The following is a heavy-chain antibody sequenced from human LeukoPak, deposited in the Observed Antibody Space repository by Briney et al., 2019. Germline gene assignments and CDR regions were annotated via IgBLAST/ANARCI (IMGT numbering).Heavy chain of an antibody. V-gene: IGHV4-39*02. CDR1: GGSTSSSSYY. J-gene: IGHJ4*02. CDR3: ARFHFDAFGY. Sequence: PSETLSLTCTVSGGSTSSSSYYWGWIRQPPGKGLEWIGSISYSGSTYYKPSLKSRVTISVDTSKNHFSLKVSSVTAADTAVYYCARFHFDAFGYWGQGTLVTVSS. CDR2: ISYSGST. D-gene: IGHD3-9*01.